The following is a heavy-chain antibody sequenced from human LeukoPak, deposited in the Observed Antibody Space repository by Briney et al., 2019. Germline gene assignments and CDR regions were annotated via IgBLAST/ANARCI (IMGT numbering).Heavy chain of an antibody. CDR2: ISYDGSFV. D-gene: IGHD1-14*01. CDR3: AKDFTPWAGLPRGSLDS. V-gene: IGHV3-30*18. CDR1: GSTLKPYG. J-gene: IGHJ4*02. Sequence: GGSLRLSCEASGSTLKPYGMHWARQAPGKGLEWVAVISYDGSFVNYADSVKGRFSIYRDNSRNTLYLQMNSLRDEDTAVYYCAKDFTPWAGLPRGSLDSWGQGTLVTVSS.